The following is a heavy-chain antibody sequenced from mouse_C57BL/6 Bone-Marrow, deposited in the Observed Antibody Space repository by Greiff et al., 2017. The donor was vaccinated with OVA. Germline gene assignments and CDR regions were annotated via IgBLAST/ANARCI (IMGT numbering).Heavy chain of an antibody. J-gene: IGHJ2*01. CDR3: ARCWVTTVVDY. CDR2: INPNNGGT. D-gene: IGHD1-1*01. Sequence: VQLKESGPELVKPGASVKISCKASGYSFTDYNMHWVKQSHGKSLEWIGYINPNNGGTSYNQKFKGKATLTVNKSSSTAYMELRSLTSEDSAVYYCARCWVTTVVDYWGQGTTLTVSS. CDR1: GYSFTDYN. V-gene: IGHV1-22*01.